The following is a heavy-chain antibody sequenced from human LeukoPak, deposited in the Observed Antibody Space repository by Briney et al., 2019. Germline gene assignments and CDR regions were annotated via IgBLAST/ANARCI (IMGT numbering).Heavy chain of an antibody. J-gene: IGHJ4*02. CDR2: IWFDGSKT. Sequence: GGSLRLSCAASGFTFSSFGMHWVRQAPGKGLEWVAVIWFDGSKTYYSESVKGRFTISRDNAKNSLYLQMNSLRDEDTAVYYCARDTYHYRGVATTPFEYWGQGTLVTVSS. D-gene: IGHD5-12*01. V-gene: IGHV3-33*01. CDR1: GFTFSSFG. CDR3: ARDTYHYRGVATTPFEY.